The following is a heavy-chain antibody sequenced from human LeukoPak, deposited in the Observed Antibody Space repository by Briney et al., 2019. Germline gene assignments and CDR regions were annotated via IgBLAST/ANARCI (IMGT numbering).Heavy chain of an antibody. Sequence: GASVKVSCKASGYTLTSYDINWVRQAPGQGLEWMGWVNPKSGNTGYKQKFQARVTITRDTSITTAYMELSSLTSDDTAVYFCARGLPLGYCTYGVCYPPKHFDFWGQGTLVTVSS. CDR3: ARGLPLGYCTYGVCYPPKHFDF. J-gene: IGHJ4*02. CDR2: VNPKSGNT. V-gene: IGHV1-8*03. CDR1: GYTLTSYD. D-gene: IGHD2-8*01.